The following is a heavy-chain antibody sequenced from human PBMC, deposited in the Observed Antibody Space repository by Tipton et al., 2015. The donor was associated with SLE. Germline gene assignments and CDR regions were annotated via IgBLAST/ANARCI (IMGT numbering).Heavy chain of an antibody. CDR3: ARARRTTSSHFDY. CDR2: IHHTGST. D-gene: IGHD1-14*01. J-gene: IGHJ4*02. CDR1: GGSISSNTW. Sequence: TLSLTCTVSGGSISSNTWWNWVRQPPGMGLEWIGEIHHTGSTYYNPSLESRLTISIDTSKNQFSLRLTSMTPADTALYYCARARRTTSSHFDYWGQGTLVTVSS. V-gene: IGHV4-4*02.